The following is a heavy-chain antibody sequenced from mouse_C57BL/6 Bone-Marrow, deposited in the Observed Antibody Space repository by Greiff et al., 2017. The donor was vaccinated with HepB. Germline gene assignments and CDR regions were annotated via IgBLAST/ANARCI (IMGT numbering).Heavy chain of an antibody. J-gene: IGHJ4*01. CDR1: GFSFNTYA. D-gene: IGHD1-1*01. CDR3: VRQLPSYAMDY. CDR2: IRSKSNNYAT. V-gene: IGHV10-1*01. Sequence: EVMLVESGGGLVQPKGSLKLSCAASGFSFNTYAMNWVRQAPGKGLEWVARIRSKSNNYATYYADSVKDRFTISRDDSESMLYLQMNNLKTEDTAMYYCVRQLPSYAMDYWGQGTSVTVSS.